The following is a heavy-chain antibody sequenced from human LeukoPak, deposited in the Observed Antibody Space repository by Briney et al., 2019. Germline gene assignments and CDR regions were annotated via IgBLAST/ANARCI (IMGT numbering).Heavy chain of an antibody. D-gene: IGHD3-10*01. J-gene: IGHJ4*02. Sequence: GGSLRLSCAASGFTFSRYVMHWVRQAPGKGLEWVAVISYDGSNKYYADSVKGRFTISRDNSKNTLYVQMNSLRVEDTAVYYCATSSVTYGSGNYDSRAFEDWGQGTLVTVSS. CDR3: ATSSVTYGSGNYDSRAFED. CDR2: ISYDGSNK. V-gene: IGHV3-30*03. CDR1: GFTFSRYV.